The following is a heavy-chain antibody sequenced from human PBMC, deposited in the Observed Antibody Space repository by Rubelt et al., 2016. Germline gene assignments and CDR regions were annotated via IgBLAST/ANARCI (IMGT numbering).Heavy chain of an antibody. CDR3: ARYGTYHSNWFDP. D-gene: IGHD4-17*01. CDR1: GGSISSGGYY. V-gene: IGHV4-31*03. J-gene: IGHJ5*02. Sequence: QVQLQESGPGLVKPSQTLSLTCTVSGGSISSGGYYWCWIRQHPGKGLEWIGYIYYSGSTYYNPSLKSRVNISVDTSKNQFSLKLSSVTAADTAVYYCARYGTYHSNWFDPWGQGTLVTVSS. CDR2: IYYSGST.